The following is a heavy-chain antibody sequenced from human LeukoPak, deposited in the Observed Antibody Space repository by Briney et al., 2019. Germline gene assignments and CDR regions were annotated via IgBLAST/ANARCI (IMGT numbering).Heavy chain of an antibody. CDR1: GFTFSSYA. D-gene: IGHD6-13*01. J-gene: IGHJ4*02. CDR2: ISYDGSNK. V-gene: IGHV3-30-3*01. CDR3: ARVSFQYSSSWYGLDY. Sequence: PGGSLRLSCAASGFTFSSYAMHWVRQAPGKGLEWVAVISYDGSNKYYADSVKGRFTISRDNSKNTLYLQMNSLRAEDTAVYYCARVSFQYSSSWYGLDYWGQGTLVTVSS.